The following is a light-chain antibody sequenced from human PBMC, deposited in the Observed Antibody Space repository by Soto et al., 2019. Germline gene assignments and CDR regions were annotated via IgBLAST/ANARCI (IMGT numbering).Light chain of an antibody. V-gene: IGLV3-21*04. J-gene: IGLJ1*01. CDR1: NIGSKS. Sequence: SYELTQPPSVSVAPGKTARITCGGNNIGSKSVHWYQQKPGQAPVLVIYYDSDRPSGIPERFSGSNSGNTANLTISRVEAGDEADYYCQVWDSSSDHGVFGTETNLTVL. CDR3: QVWDSSSDHGV. CDR2: YDS.